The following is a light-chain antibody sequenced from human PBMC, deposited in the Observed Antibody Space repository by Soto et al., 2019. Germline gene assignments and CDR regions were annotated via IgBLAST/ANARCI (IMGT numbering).Light chain of an antibody. CDR1: QSIGTW. J-gene: IGKJ1*01. CDR3: QQYNDYSAT. Sequence: DIQMTQSPSTLSASVGDGVTITCRASQSIGTWLAWYQQKPGKAPKVLIYDVSTLKSGVPSRFSGSASATEFTLSISSLQPDDFATYYCQQYNDYSATFGQGTKVDI. V-gene: IGKV1-5*01. CDR2: DVS.